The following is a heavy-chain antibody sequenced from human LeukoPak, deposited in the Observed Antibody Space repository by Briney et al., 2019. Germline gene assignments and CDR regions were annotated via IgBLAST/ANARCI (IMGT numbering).Heavy chain of an antibody. CDR2: IKQDGSEK. V-gene: IGHV3-7*01. Sequence: GGSLRLSCAASGFTFSSYWMSWVRQAPGKGLEWVANIKQDGSEKYYVDSVKGRFTISRDNAKNSLYLQMNSLRAEDTAVYYCAKWELYSGFYYIDYWGQGTLATVSS. J-gene: IGHJ4*02. D-gene: IGHD1-26*01. CDR1: GFTFSSYW. CDR3: AKWELYSGFYYIDY.